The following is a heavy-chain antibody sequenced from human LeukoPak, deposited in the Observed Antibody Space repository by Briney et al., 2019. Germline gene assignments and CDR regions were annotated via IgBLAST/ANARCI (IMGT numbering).Heavy chain of an antibody. CDR3: TKDRSYGRSYFDY. D-gene: IGHD5-18*01. J-gene: IGHJ4*01. Sequence: GGSLRLSCAASGFTVDSHYMTWVRQAPGKGLEWVSVIYASGTTYYADSVKGRFTISRDSSNNTLFLQMNSLRIEDTAVYYCTKDRSYGRSYFDYWGHGTLVTVAS. CDR2: IYASGTT. V-gene: IGHV3-66*03. CDR1: GFTVDSHY.